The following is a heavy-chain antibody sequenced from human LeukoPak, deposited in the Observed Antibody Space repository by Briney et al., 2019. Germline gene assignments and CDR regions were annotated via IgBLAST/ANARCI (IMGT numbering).Heavy chain of an antibody. Sequence: GAPVTVSCTASGYTFISYAMHWVRQAPGQRLEWMGWINAGNGNTKYSQKFQGRVTITRDTSASTAYMELSSLRSEDTAVYYCARGRCSSTSCAPWWFDPWGQGTLVTVSS. CDR1: GYTFISYA. CDR2: INAGNGNT. D-gene: IGHD2-2*01. J-gene: IGHJ5*02. CDR3: ARGRCSSTSCAPWWFDP. V-gene: IGHV1-3*01.